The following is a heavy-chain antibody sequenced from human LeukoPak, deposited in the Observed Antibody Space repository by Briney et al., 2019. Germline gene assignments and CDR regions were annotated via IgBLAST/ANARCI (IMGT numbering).Heavy chain of an antibody. CDR3: AREPDRTGVEDYYYYGMDV. D-gene: IGHD7-27*01. Sequence: GASVKVSCKASGYTFTGYYMHWVRQAPGQGLEWMGWINPNSGGTNYAQKFQGRVTMARDTSISTAYMELSRLRSDDTAVYYCAREPDRTGVEDYYYYGMDVWGQGTTVTVSS. J-gene: IGHJ6*02. CDR1: GYTFTGYY. CDR2: INPNSGGT. V-gene: IGHV1-2*02.